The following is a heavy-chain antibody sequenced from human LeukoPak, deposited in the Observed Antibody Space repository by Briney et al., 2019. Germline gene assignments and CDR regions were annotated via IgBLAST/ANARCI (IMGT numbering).Heavy chain of an antibody. V-gene: IGHV4-39*01. CDR2: IYYSGST. Sequence: SETLSLTCTVSGGSISSSSYYWGWIRQPPGKGLEWIGSIYYSGSTYYNPSLKSRVTISVDTSKNQFSLKLSSVTAADTAVYYCARLSWWFDPWGQGTLVIVSS. CDR1: GGSISSSSYY. CDR3: ARLSWWFDP. J-gene: IGHJ5*02.